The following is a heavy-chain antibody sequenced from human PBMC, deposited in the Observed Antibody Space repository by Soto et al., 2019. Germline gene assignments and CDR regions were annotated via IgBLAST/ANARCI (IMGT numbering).Heavy chain of an antibody. CDR3: AASTTTVSSSYTS. CDR2: ISSDGGDT. Sequence: PGGSMRLSCSASGFMFSNCAMHWVRQAPGKGLEYVASISSDGGDTFYADSVKARFTVSRDNNRNRLYLQMRSLRLEDTAIYYCAASTTTVSSSYTSWGQGTQVTVSS. CDR1: GFMFSNCA. V-gene: IGHV3-64D*06. J-gene: IGHJ4*02. D-gene: IGHD4-4*01.